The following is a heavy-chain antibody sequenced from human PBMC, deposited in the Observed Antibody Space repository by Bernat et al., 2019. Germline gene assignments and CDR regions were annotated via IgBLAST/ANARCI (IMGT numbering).Heavy chain of an antibody. CDR1: GYTFTSYY. CDR3: ARASITIFGVVTHFDY. V-gene: IGHV1-46*01. Sequence: QVQLVQSGAEVKKPGASVKVSCKASGYTFTSYYMHWVRQAPGQGLEWMGIINPSGGSTSYAQKFQGRVTITADESTSTAYMELSSLRSEDTAVYYCARASITIFGVVTHFDYWGQGTLVTVSS. J-gene: IGHJ4*02. D-gene: IGHD3-3*01. CDR2: INPSGGST.